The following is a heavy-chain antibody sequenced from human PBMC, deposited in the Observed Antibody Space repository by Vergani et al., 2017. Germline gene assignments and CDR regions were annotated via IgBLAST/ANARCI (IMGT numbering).Heavy chain of an antibody. CDR2: ISASNGNT. CDR1: GYTFTSYG. D-gene: IGHD3-22*01. V-gene: IGHV1-18*01. J-gene: IGHJ3*02. Sequence: QVQLVQSGAEVKKPGASVKVSCKASGYTFTSYGISWVRQAPGQGLEGMGWISASNGNTNYTQKLQGRVTSPTDTSTSTAYIELRSLRSDDTAVYYCARGVYDSPAGGAFDIWGQGTMVTVSS. CDR3: ARGVYDSPAGGAFDI.